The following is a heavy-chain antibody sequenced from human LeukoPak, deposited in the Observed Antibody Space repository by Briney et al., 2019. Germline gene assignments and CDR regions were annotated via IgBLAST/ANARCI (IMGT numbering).Heavy chain of an antibody. CDR3: ARGGVNHGFDI. D-gene: IGHD3-10*01. CDR1: GFTFSIYW. Sequence: PGGSPRLSCEASGFTFSIYWMHWVRQAPGKGLVWVSRINNDGSNTIYADSVKGRFTISRDNAKNTLYLQMNSLRAEDTSVFYCARGGVNHGFDIWGQGTMVTVSS. J-gene: IGHJ3*02. V-gene: IGHV3-74*01. CDR2: INNDGSNT.